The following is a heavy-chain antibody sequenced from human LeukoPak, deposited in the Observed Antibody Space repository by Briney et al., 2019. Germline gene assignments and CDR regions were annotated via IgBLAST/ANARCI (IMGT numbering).Heavy chain of an antibody. J-gene: IGHJ4*02. D-gene: IGHD3-10*01. CDR1: GGSISNRNFY. V-gene: IGHV4-39*01. Sequence: PSETLSLTCTVSGGSISNRNFYWAWIRQAPGKGLEWIGSIYYTGATYRNPSLYSRVALSVDTSKNQFSLRLTSVTTADTAVYYCAMAQGTSGDYWGQGTLVTVS. CDR2: IYYTGAT. CDR3: AMAQGTSGDY.